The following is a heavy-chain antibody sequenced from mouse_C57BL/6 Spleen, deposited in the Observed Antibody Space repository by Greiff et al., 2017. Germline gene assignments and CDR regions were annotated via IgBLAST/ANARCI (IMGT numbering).Heavy chain of an antibody. V-gene: IGHV1-26*01. CDR1: GYTFTDYY. Sequence: VQLQQSGPELVKPGASVKISCKASGYTFTDYYMNWVKQSHGKSLEWIGDINPNNGGTSYNQKFKGKATLTVDKSSSTAYMELRSLTSEDSAVYYCARNGGYFDVWGTGTTVTVSS. D-gene: IGHD1-1*01. CDR3: ARNGGYFDV. J-gene: IGHJ1*03. CDR2: INPNNGGT.